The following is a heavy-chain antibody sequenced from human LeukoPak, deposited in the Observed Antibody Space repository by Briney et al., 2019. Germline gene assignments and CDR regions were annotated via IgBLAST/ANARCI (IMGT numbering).Heavy chain of an antibody. Sequence: SVKVSCKASGGTFSSYAISWVRQAPGQGLEWMGGIIPIFGTANYAQKFQGRVTITADESTSTAYMELSSLRSEDTAVYYCALIVVVPAAMDYYYYGMDVWGQGTTVTVS. D-gene: IGHD2-2*01. V-gene: IGHV1-69*01. CDR3: ALIVVVPAAMDYYYYGMDV. CDR2: IIPIFGTA. CDR1: GGTFSSYA. J-gene: IGHJ6*02.